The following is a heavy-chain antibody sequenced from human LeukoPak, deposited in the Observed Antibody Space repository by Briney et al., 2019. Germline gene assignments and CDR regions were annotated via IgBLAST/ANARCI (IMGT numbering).Heavy chain of an antibody. CDR2: MNPNCGNT. V-gene: IGHV1-8*03. D-gene: IGHD2-2*01. CDR1: GYTFTSYD. Sequence: ASVKVSCKASGYTFTSYDINWVRQAPGQGLGWMGWMNPNCGNTVYAQKFQGRVTITRNTSISTAYMELTSLRSDVTAVYYCARGCRVRYFSSTSCYYYYYMDVWGKGTTVTVSS. J-gene: IGHJ6*03. CDR3: ARGCRVRYFSSTSCYYYYYMDV.